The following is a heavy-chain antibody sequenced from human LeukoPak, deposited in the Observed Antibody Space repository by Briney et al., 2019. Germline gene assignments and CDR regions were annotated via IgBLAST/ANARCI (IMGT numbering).Heavy chain of an antibody. J-gene: IGHJ4*02. Sequence: GGSLRLSCAASGLSYSDSYMTWIRQAPGKGLEWVSYISSSGSYTNYADSVQGRFTVSRDNAKNSLFLHMTSLRSEDTAVYYCARDLGDGYNSGYFDYWGQGTLVTVSS. CDR1: GLSYSDSY. D-gene: IGHD5-24*01. V-gene: IGHV3-11*05. CDR3: ARDLGDGYNSGYFDY. CDR2: ISSSGSYT.